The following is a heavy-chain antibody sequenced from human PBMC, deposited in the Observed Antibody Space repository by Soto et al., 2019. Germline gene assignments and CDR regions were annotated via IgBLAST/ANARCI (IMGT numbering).Heavy chain of an antibody. D-gene: IGHD4-17*01. CDR2: MSERSGPP. Sequence: GSLRLSWAASGFNFRKFAMSWVRQAPGKGLEWVSGMSERSGPPLYADSVKGRFTISRDNSKSTLYLEMNNLRPEDTAVYYCAKDQDNTDYYWSFDLWGRGTPVTVSS. V-gene: IGHV3-23*01. CDR1: GFNFRKFA. CDR3: AKDQDNTDYYWSFDL. J-gene: IGHJ2*01.